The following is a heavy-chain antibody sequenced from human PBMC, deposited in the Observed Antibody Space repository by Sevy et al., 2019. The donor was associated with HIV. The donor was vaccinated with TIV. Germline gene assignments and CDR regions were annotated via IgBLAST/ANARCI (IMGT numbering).Heavy chain of an antibody. CDR3: AREGPVDGMDV. J-gene: IGHJ6*02. V-gene: IGHV3-33*01. CDR1: GFTFSSYG. Sequence: GGSQRLSCAASGFTFSSYGMHWVRQAPGKGLEWVAVIWYDGSNKYYADSVKGRFTISRDNSKNTLYLQMNSLRAEDTAVYYCAREGPVDGMDVWGQGTTVTVSS. CDR2: IWYDGSNK.